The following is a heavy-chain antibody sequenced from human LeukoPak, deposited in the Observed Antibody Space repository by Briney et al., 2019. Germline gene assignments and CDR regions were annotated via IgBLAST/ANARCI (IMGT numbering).Heavy chain of an antibody. CDR2: ISSNGGST. CDR3: AKELRTYDSSGYFDY. V-gene: IGHV3-23*01. Sequence: GGSLRLSCAASGFIFSSVDINWVRQAPGTGLQWVSTISSNGGSTYYADSVKGRFTISRDNSKSTLYLQMNSLRDEDTAVYYCAKELRTYDSSGYFDYWGQGTLVTVSS. CDR1: GFIFSSVD. J-gene: IGHJ4*02. D-gene: IGHD3-22*01.